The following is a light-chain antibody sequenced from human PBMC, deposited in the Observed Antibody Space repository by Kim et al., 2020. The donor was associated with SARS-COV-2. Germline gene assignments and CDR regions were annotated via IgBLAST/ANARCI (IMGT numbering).Light chain of an antibody. CDR2: RAA. V-gene: IGKV1-5*03. Sequence: SAAVGARGTITCRASQSINTWLAWYQQKPGKAPKVLIYRAASLESGVPSRFSGSGSGTEFTLTISSLQPDDFATYYCQHYDSYPYSFGQGTKLEI. J-gene: IGKJ2*03. CDR1: QSINTW. CDR3: QHYDSYPYS.